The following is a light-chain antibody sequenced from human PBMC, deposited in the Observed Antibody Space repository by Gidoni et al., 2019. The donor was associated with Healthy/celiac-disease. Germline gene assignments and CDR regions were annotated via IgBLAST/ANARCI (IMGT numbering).Light chain of an antibody. Sequence: ELVMTQSPATLSGSPGERATLPCRASQSVSSNLAWYQQKPGQAPRLLIYGASTRATGIPARFSGSGSGTEFTLTISSLQSEDFAVYYCQQYNNWPRGTFXXXTKVEIK. CDR2: GAS. V-gene: IGKV3-15*01. CDR1: QSVSSN. CDR3: QQYNNWPRGT. J-gene: IGKJ1*01.